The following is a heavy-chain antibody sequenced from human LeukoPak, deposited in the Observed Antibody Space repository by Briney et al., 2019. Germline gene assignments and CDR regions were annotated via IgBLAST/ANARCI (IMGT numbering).Heavy chain of an antibody. V-gene: IGHV4-39*07. Sequence: SETLSLTCTVSGGSITSSSYYWGWIRQPPGKGLEWIGNIYYSGSTYYNPSLKSRVTISVDRSRNQFSLKLSSVTAADTAVYYCARKNYFDYWGQGTLVTVSS. CDR3: ARKNYFDY. CDR1: GGSITSSSYY. J-gene: IGHJ4*02. CDR2: IYYSGST.